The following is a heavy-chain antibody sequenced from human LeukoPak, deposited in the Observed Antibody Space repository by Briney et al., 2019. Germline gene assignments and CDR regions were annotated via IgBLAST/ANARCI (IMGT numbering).Heavy chain of an antibody. V-gene: IGHV3-23*01. Sequence: ETLSLTCTVSGGPISSYYWSWVRQAPGKGLEWVSAISGSGGSTYYADSVKGRFTISRDNSKNTLYLQMNSLRAEDTAVYYCAKELKRIIHYTVNNDYWGQGTLVTVSS. CDR3: AKELKRIIHYTVNNDY. CDR1: GGPISSYY. D-gene: IGHD4-17*01. J-gene: IGHJ4*02. CDR2: ISGSGGST.